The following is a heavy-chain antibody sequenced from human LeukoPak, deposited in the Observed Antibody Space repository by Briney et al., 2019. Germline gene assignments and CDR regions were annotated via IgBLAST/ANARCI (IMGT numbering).Heavy chain of an antibody. CDR1: GYTFTSYY. D-gene: IGHD5-18*01. J-gene: IGHJ4*02. CDR2: INPSGGST. CDR3: AREARDTAMDN. Sequence: GASVKVSCKASGYTFTSYYMHWVRQAPGQGLEWMGIINPSGGSTSYAQKFQGRVTMTRDMSTSTVYMELSSLRSEDTAVYYCAREARDTAMDNWGQGTLVTVSS. V-gene: IGHV1-46*01.